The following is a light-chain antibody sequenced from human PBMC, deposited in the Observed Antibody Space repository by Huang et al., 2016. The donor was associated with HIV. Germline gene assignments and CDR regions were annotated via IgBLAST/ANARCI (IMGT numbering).Light chain of an antibody. CDR2: GAS. J-gene: IGKJ2*01. Sequence: EIVLTQSPATLSVSPGERATLSCRASQSVSRKLAWYQHKPGQAPRLLIHGASTRATGVQARFSGSGSGTEFTLTISSLQSEDFAVYYCQQYDNWPPYTFGQGTKLEIK. CDR1: QSVSRK. V-gene: IGKV3-15*01. CDR3: QQYDNWPPYT.